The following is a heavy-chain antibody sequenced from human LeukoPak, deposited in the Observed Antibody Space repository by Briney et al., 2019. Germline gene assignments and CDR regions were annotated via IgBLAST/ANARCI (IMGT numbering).Heavy chain of an antibody. J-gene: IGHJ4*02. Sequence: GGSLRLSCAASGFTLTTYSIHWVRQAPGKGLEWVAVMSYDGTNKYYADSVKGRFIISRDNSENTVYLQMNDLRAEDAAVYYCARVRVPSRILLPYFDYWGQGTLVTVSS. CDR1: GFTLTTYS. D-gene: IGHD2-15*01. CDR3: ARVRVPSRILLPYFDY. V-gene: IGHV3-30*03. CDR2: MSYDGTNK.